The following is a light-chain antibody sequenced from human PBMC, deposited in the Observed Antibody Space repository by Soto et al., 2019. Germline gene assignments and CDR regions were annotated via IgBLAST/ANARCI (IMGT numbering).Light chain of an antibody. Sequence: QAVVTQEPSLTVSPGGTVTLTCGSSTGAVTSGHYPYWFQQKPGQGPRTLIYDTNNKHSWTPARFSGSLLGGKAALTLSGAQPEDGADYHCLLSYSGTQVFGGGTKLTVL. CDR2: DTN. V-gene: IGLV7-46*01. CDR3: LLSYSGTQV. J-gene: IGLJ3*02. CDR1: TGAVTSGHY.